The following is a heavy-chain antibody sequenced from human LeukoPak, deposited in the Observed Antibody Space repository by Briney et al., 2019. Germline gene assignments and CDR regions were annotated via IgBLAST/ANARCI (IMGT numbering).Heavy chain of an antibody. CDR3: AKDPVSAEY. D-gene: IGHD1-14*01. V-gene: IGHV3-30-3*01. CDR2: ISYDGSNK. Sequence: GRSLRLSCAASGFTFSSYAMHWVRQAPGKGLEWVAVISYDGSNKYYADSVKGRFTISRDNSKNTLYLQMSSLRVEDTAVYYCAKDPVSAEYWGQGTLVTVSS. J-gene: IGHJ4*02. CDR1: GFTFSSYA.